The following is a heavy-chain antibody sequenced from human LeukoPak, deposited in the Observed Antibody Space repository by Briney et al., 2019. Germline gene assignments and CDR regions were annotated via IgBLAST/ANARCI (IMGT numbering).Heavy chain of an antibody. V-gene: IGHV3-23*01. CDR3: ARVLWFGEPRDFDY. D-gene: IGHD3-10*01. J-gene: IGHJ4*02. CDR1: GFTFSSYA. Sequence: GGSLRLSCAASGFTFSSYAMSGVRQAPGKGLEWVSAISGSGGSTYYADSVKGRFTISRDNSKNTLYLQMNSLRAEDTAVYYCARVLWFGEPRDFDYWGQGTLVTVSS. CDR2: ISGSGGST.